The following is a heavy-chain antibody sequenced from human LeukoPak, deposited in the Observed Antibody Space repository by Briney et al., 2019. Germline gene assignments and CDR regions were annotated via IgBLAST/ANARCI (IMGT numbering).Heavy chain of an antibody. CDR1: GFPFNSYV. CDR2: ISGSGGLT. Sequence: GGSLRLSCAASGFPFNSYVMTWVRQAPGKGLEWVSVISGSGGLTYHADSVKGRFTVSRDNSKNTLYLQMNSLRAEDTAVYSCAKGHYDYIWGSYRSDAFDIWGRGTMATVSS. CDR3: AKGHYDYIWGSYRSDAFDI. D-gene: IGHD3-16*02. J-gene: IGHJ3*02. V-gene: IGHV3-23*01.